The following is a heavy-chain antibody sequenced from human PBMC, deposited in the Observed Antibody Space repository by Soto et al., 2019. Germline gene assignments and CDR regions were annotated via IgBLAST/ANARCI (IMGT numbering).Heavy chain of an antibody. D-gene: IGHD5-18*01. J-gene: IGHJ4*02. V-gene: IGHV3-74*01. CDR1: GFTFTTYW. Sequence: EVQLVESGGGLVQPGGSLRLSCAASGFTFTTYWMHWVRQAPGKGLEWVSRINSEGRNTNYADSVKGRFTFCRDNAKNTVYLEMNSLRVEDTAVYYCAREAYSYGYLDYWGQGAVVTVSS. CDR3: AREAYSYGYLDY. CDR2: INSEGRNT.